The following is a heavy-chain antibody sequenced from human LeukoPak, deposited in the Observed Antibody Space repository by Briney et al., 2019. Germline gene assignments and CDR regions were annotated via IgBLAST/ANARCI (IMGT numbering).Heavy chain of an antibody. CDR1: GFTFSSYS. D-gene: IGHD2-2*01. V-gene: IGHV3-15*01. CDR3: TTPVVPAEFNY. J-gene: IGHJ4*02. Sequence: GGSLRLSCAASGFTFSSYSMNWVRQAPGKGLEWVGRIKSKTDGGTTDYAAPVKGRFTISRDDSKNTLYLQMNSLKTEDTAVYYCTTPVVPAEFNYWGQGALVTVSS. CDR2: IKSKTDGGTT.